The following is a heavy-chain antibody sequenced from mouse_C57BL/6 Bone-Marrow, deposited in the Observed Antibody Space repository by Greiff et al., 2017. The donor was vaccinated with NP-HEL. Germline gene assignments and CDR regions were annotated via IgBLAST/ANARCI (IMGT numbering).Heavy chain of an antibody. D-gene: IGHD2-4*01. CDR2: IRSKSNNYAT. CDR1: GFSFNTYA. CDR3: VRQKDYDAYFDV. V-gene: IGHV10-1*01. Sequence: EVKLMESGGGLVQPKGSLKLSCAASGFSFNTYAMNWVRQAPGKGLEWVARIRSKSNNYATYYADSVKDSFTISRDDSESMLYLQMNNLKTEDTAMYYCVRQKDYDAYFDVWGTGTTVTVSS. J-gene: IGHJ1*03.